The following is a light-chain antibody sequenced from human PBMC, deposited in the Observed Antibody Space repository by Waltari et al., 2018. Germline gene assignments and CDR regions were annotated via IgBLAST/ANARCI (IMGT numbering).Light chain of an antibody. V-gene: IGLV2-23*01. J-gene: IGLJ2*01. CDR2: EGS. CDR3: CSYAGSSTVV. Sequence: QPPLTHPPPVPGPPGKPTTSSSPAPSIVVGGYNLVSWYQQHPGKAPKLMIYEGSKRPSGVSNRFSGSKSGNTASLTISGLQAEDEADYYCCSYAGSSTVVFGGGTKLTVL. CDR1: SIVVGGYNL.